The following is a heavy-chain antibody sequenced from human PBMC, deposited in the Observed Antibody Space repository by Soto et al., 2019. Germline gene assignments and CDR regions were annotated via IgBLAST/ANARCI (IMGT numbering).Heavy chain of an antibody. CDR3: ARDLTVFGVLNGASPTDV. CDR1: GFSFSNHV. CDR2: TSYDGGNA. J-gene: IGHJ6*02. V-gene: IGHV3-30*03. D-gene: IGHD3-3*01. Sequence: GGSLRLSCAGSGFSFSNHVMHWVRQAPGKGLEWVAVTSYDGGNAYYAESVKGRFTVSRDNSKNTMYIEMSSVSADDTAVYYCARDLTVFGVLNGASPTDVWGQGTTATVS.